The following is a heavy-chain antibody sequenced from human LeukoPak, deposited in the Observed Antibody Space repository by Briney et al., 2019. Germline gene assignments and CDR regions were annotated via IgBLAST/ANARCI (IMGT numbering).Heavy chain of an antibody. CDR1: GGSISSSSYY. Sequence: SETLSLTCTVSGGSISSSSYYWGWIRQPPGKGLEWIGSIYYSGSTYYNPSLKSRVTISVDTSKNQFSLKLSSVTAADTAVYYCARGPGPGVYYYDSSGSDDFDYWGQGTLVTVSS. CDR2: IYYSGST. J-gene: IGHJ4*02. CDR3: ARGPGPGVYYYDSSGSDDFDY. V-gene: IGHV4-39*01. D-gene: IGHD3-22*01.